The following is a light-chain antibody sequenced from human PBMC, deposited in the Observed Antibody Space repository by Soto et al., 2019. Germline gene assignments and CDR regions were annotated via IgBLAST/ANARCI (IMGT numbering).Light chain of an antibody. CDR3: QQYNNWPPLT. Sequence: EIVVTQSPATLSVSPGERATLSCRASQSVSSNLAWYQQKPGQAPRLLIYGASTRATGIPARFSGSGSGTEFTLTISSLQSEDLAVYYCQQYNNWPPLTFGGGTKVEI. CDR1: QSVSSN. V-gene: IGKV3-15*01. J-gene: IGKJ4*01. CDR2: GAS.